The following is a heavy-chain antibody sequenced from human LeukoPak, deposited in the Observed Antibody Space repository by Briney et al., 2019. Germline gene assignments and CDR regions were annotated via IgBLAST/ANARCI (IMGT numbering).Heavy chain of an antibody. V-gene: IGHV1-69*05. CDR2: FIPRLRTT. J-gene: IGHJ4*01. CDR3: ARGHSGYGYGYLDY. Sequence: GASVKVSCKASGGTFNSNSISWVRHAPGQGLEWMGGFIPRLRTTNYAQKFQGRVTITTDESTSTAYMELTSLTSDDTAVYFCARGHSGYGYGYLDYWGHGTLVTVSA. CDR1: GGTFNSNS. D-gene: IGHD5-18*01.